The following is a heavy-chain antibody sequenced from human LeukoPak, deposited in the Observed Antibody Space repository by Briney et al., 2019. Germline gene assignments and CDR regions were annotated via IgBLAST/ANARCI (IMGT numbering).Heavy chain of an antibody. CDR2: IRSKAYGGTT. CDR3: TRFAAAGNWRYFDL. CDR1: GFTFGDYA. J-gene: IGHJ2*01. D-gene: IGHD6-13*01. V-gene: IGHV3-49*04. Sequence: GGSLRLSCTASGFTFGDYAMSWVRQAPGKGLEWVGFIRSKAYGGTTEYAASVKGRFTISRDDSKSIAYLQMNSLKTEDTAVYYCTRFAAAGNWRYFDLWGRGTLVTVSS.